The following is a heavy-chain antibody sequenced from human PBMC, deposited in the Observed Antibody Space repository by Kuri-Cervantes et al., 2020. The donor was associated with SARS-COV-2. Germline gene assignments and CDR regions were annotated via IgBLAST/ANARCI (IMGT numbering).Heavy chain of an antibody. CDR3: ARVAFTCSSTSCYNRAFDI. V-gene: IGHV1-8*03. CDR2: MNPNSGNT. D-gene: IGHD2-2*02. J-gene: IGHJ3*02. Sequence: ASVKVSCKASGYTFTSYDINWVRQATGQGLEWMGWMNPNSGNTGYAQKFQGRVTITRNTSISTAYMELSSLRSEDTAVYYCARVAFTCSSTSCYNRAFDIWGQGTMVTVSS. CDR1: GYTFTSYD.